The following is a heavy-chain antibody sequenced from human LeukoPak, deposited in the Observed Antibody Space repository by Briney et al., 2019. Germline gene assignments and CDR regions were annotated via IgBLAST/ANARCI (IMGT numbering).Heavy chain of an antibody. D-gene: IGHD2-21*02. J-gene: IGHJ4*02. Sequence: PSETLSLTCAVSGGSISSGGYSWSWIRQPPGKGLEWIGYIYHSGSTYYNPSLKSRVTISVDRSKNQFSLKLSSVTAADTAVYYCASGPTRDCGGDCPQPYDYWGQGTLVTVSS. CDR2: IYHSGST. V-gene: IGHV4-30-2*01. CDR3: ASGPTRDCGGDCPQPYDY. CDR1: GGSISSGGYS.